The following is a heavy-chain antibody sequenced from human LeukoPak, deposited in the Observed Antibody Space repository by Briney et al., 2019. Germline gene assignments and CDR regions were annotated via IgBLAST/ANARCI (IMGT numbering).Heavy chain of an antibody. D-gene: IGHD4-23*01. Sequence: ASVKVSCKASGGTFSSYAISWVRQAPGQGLEWMGRIIPILGIANYAQKFQGRVTITADKSTSTAYMELSSLRSEDTAVYYCARAQVVEGSYGGNSVESSTDIDYWGQGTLVTVSS. CDR3: ARAQVVEGSYGGNSVESSTDIDY. CDR2: IIPILGIA. J-gene: IGHJ4*02. CDR1: GGTFSSYA. V-gene: IGHV1-69*04.